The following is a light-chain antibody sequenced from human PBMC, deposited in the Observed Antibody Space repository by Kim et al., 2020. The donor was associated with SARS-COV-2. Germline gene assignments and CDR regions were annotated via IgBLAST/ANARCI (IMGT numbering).Light chain of an antibody. CDR2: EDN. CDR1: SGGIGNSY. CDR3: QSYHDVRMF. J-gene: IGLJ2*01. Sequence: GKTVTISRPRSSGGIGNSYVQWYQQRPGSAPTIVIYEDNLRPSGVPDRFSGSIDSSSNSASLTISGLTAEDEADYYCQSYHDVRMFFGGGTKLTVL. V-gene: IGLV6-57*03.